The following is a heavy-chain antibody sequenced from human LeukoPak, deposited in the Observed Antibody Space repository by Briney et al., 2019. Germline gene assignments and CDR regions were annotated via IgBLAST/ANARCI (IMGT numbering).Heavy chain of an antibody. V-gene: IGHV3-48*03. D-gene: IGHD1-26*01. CDR1: GFTFSSYE. Sequence: GGSLRLSCAASGFTFSSYEIIWVRQAPGKGLEWVSYISSSGSTIFYADSVKGRFTISRDNAKNSVYLQMNSLRAEDTAVYSCAREGSYYFDYRGQGTLVTVSS. J-gene: IGHJ4*02. CDR2: ISSSGSTI. CDR3: AREGSYYFDY.